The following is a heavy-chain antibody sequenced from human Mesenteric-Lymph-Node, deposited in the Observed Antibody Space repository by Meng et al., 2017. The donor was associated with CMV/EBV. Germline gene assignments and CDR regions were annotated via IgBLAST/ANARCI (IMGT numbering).Heavy chain of an antibody. J-gene: IGHJ6*02. CDR2: TYSDGRI. Sequence: GESLKISCAASGFTVSSNQMSWVRQAPGKGLEWVSVTYSDGRIEYADSVKGRFTVSRDNSKNTLYLQMNSLRAEDTAVYYCAKPLGARPDYYYGMDVWGQGTTVTVSS. CDR3: AKPLGARPDYYYGMDV. V-gene: IGHV3-66*02. CDR1: GFTVSSNQ. D-gene: IGHD6-6*01.